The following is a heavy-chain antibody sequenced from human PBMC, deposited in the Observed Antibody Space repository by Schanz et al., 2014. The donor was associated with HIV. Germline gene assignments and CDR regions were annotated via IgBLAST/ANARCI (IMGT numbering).Heavy chain of an antibody. CDR3: ARENWDVAIGYS. J-gene: IGHJ5*02. V-gene: IGHV3-7*01. Sequence: EVQLMESGGGSVQPGGSLRLSCAVSGSWFSDHWMSWLRQVPGEGLEWVAKIKEDGSETYYVGSVTGRFTISRDNTKKSLYLQMNSLRAEDTAVYYCARENWDVAIGYSWGQGVLVIVSA. D-gene: IGHD1-1*01. CDR1: GSWFSDHW. CDR2: IKEDGSET.